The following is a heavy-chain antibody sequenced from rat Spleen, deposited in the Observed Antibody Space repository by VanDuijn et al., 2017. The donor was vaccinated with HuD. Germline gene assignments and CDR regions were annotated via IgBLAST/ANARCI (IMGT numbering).Heavy chain of an antibody. D-gene: IGHD1-12*02. Sequence: EVRLQESGPGLVKPSQSLSLTCSVTGYSITSNYWGWIRKFPGNKLEWMGYINSAGSTNYNPSLKSRISITRDTSKNQFFLQVNSVTTEDTATYYCARWDYYDGTYGVMDAWGQGASVTVSS. CDR3: ARWDYYDGTYGVMDA. CDR2: INSAGST. J-gene: IGHJ4*01. CDR1: GYSITSNY. V-gene: IGHV3-3*01.